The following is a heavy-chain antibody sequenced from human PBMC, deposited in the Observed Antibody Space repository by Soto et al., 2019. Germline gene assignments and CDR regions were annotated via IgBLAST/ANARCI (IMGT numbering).Heavy chain of an antibody. V-gene: IGHV3-23*01. CDR3: AKDRRAGGSSAFYFDF. Sequence: GGSLRLSCAASGFKFSNYAMSWVRQAPGKGLEWVSLISATGGGTYYADSVKGRFTISRDNSHNTLYLQVHSLTAEDTAVYYCAKDRRAGGSSAFYFDFWGQGAQVTVSS. CDR1: GFKFSNYA. CDR2: ISATGGGT. J-gene: IGHJ4*02. D-gene: IGHD3-16*01.